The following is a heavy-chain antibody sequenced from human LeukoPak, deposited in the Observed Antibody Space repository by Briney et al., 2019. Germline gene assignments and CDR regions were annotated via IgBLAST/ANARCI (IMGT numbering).Heavy chain of an antibody. CDR3: ARAQVSEQLEYVQH. D-gene: IGHD6-13*01. CDR2: IFPIFGTA. Sequence: SVQVSCKSSGGTFSNYAISGVRQAPAQGLEWMGGIFPIFGTANFAQKLQGRVTITADESTSTAYMELSSLRSEDTAVYYCARAQVSEQLEYVQHWGQGTLVTVSS. J-gene: IGHJ1*01. CDR1: GGTFSNYA. V-gene: IGHV1-69*13.